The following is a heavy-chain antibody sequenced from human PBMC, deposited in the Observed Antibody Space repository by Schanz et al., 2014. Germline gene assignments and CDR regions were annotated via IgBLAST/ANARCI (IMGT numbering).Heavy chain of an antibody. J-gene: IGHJ4*02. V-gene: IGHV1-18*01. CDR1: GYDFHIYA. CDR2: ISGYTGDT. Sequence: QILLVQPGPEVKKPGASVTVSCKASGYDFHIYAYSWVRQAPGQGPVWIGWISGYTGDTKYAQKFQHRVNMTTDRTTSTVYMELRSLRSDDTAVYYCARDQSPYTNSSDVRYFDYWGQGSLVTVSS. CDR3: ARDQSPYTNSSDVRYFDY. D-gene: IGHD6-6*01.